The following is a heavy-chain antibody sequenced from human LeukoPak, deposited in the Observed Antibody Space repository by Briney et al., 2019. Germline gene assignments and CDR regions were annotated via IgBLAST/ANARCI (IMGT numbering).Heavy chain of an antibody. CDR3: ARDRYGDGFAHFDY. CDR2: ITHGGGT. D-gene: IGHD5-24*01. CDR1: GYTFTNYA. J-gene: IGHJ4*02. V-gene: IGHV1-2*02. Sequence: SAVTVSCKASGYTFTNYAMHGVRQAPGQGLEWMGWITHGGGTNYPQNFQGRVAITWDTSITTAYMDLSRLTSDDTAVYYCARDRYGDGFAHFDYWGQGVLVTVSS.